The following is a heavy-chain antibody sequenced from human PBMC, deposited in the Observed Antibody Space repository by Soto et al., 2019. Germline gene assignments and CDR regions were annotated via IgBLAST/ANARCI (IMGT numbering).Heavy chain of an antibody. CDR3: ARDGGIAVAGTTYYYYGMDV. CDR2: IYSGGST. V-gene: IGHV3-53*01. D-gene: IGHD6-19*01. CDR1: GFTVSSNY. J-gene: IGHJ6*02. Sequence: EVQLVESGGGLIQPGGSLRLSCAASGFTVSSNYMSWVRQAPGKGLEWVSVIYSGGSTYYADSVKGRFTISRDNSKNTLYLQMNSLRAEDTAVYYCARDGGIAVAGTTYYYYGMDVWGQGTTVTVSS.